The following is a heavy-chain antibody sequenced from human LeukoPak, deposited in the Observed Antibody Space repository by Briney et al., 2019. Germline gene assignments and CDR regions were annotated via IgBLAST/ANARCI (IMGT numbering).Heavy chain of an antibody. J-gene: IGHJ4*02. Sequence: GGSLRLSCAASGFSFSDYYMSWIRQAPGEGLEWVSYISSSSSYTNYGDSVKGRFTISRDNAQNSLYLQMNSLRAEDTAVYYCARERAWGSPDYWGQGTLVTVSS. V-gene: IGHV3-11*06. CDR3: ARERAWGSPDY. CDR2: ISSSSSYT. D-gene: IGHD7-27*01. CDR1: GFSFSDYY.